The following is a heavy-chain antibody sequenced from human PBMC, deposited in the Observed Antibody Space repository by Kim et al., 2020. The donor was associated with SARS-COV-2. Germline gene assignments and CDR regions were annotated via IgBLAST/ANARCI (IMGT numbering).Heavy chain of an antibody. V-gene: IGHV3-23*01. D-gene: IGHD2-15*01. CDR3: AKRGRYCSDGNCYQFDY. Sequence: VKGRFAISRDNSKNTLYLQMNSLRAEDTAVYYCAKRGRYCSDGNCYQFDYWGQGTLVTVSS. J-gene: IGHJ4*02.